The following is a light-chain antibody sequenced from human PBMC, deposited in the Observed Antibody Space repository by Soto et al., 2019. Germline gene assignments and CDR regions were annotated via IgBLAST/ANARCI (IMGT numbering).Light chain of an antibody. CDR3: CSYAGNYIWV. V-gene: IGLV2-11*01. CDR1: SSDVGTYNL. Sequence: QSALTQPRSVSGSPGQSVTLSCDGSSSDVGTYNLASWYQQHPGKAPKLMIFNVANWPSGVPYRFSGSKSGNTASLTISGLQAEDEADYYCCSYAGNYIWVFGGGTKVTVL. J-gene: IGLJ3*02. CDR2: NVA.